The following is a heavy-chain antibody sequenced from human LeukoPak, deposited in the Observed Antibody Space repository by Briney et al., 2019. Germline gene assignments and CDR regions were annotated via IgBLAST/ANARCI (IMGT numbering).Heavy chain of an antibody. CDR3: ARDPPSCADGVCFSGLDL. D-gene: IGHD2-8*01. V-gene: IGHV3-7*01. CDR1: GFSFSSYW. J-gene: IGHJ5*02. Sequence: PGGSLRLSCAASGFSFSSYWMSWVRQAPGKGLEWVANIKQDGSEKYYVDSVKGRFTISRDNAKNSLYLQMNILGAEDTAVYYCARDPPSCADGVCFSGLDLWGQGTLVTVSS. CDR2: IKQDGSEK.